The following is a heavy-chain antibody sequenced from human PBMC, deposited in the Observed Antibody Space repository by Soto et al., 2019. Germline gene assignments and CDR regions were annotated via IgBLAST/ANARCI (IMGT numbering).Heavy chain of an antibody. Sequence: EVQLVESGGGLIQPGESLRLSCAASGFTVSGNYMSWVRQAPGKGLEWVSVINSGGNTYYADSVKGRVTISRDNSRNTLYLQMNSLRAEDTAVYYCARDIGGLVRAGYYFEYWGQGILVTVSS. CDR1: GFTVSGNY. CDR2: INSGGNT. CDR3: ARDIGGLVRAGYYFEY. V-gene: IGHV3-53*01. J-gene: IGHJ4*02. D-gene: IGHD1-26*01.